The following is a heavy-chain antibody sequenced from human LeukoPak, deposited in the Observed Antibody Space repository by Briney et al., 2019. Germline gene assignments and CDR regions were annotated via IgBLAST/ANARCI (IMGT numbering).Heavy chain of an antibody. V-gene: IGHV4-59*01. CDR1: GVSISSYY. J-gene: IGHJ4*02. CDR2: IYYSGST. CDR3: ARDSYGGNDSSTYFDY. Sequence: SETLSLTCTVSGVSISSYYWSWVRQPPGEGLEWIGYIYYSGSTNYNPYLKRRVTISVDTYTNQIPLKLSTMPAADTAVYYCARDSYGGNDSSTYFDYWGQGTLVTVSS. D-gene: IGHD4-23*01.